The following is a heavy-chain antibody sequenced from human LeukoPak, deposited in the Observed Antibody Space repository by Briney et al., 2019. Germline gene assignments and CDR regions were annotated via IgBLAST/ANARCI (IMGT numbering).Heavy chain of an antibody. J-gene: IGHJ6*02. CDR3: ARRLQYSYYYGMDV. V-gene: IGHV4-59*08. CDR1: GGPIGSYC. D-gene: IGHD5-18*01. CDR2: IYSSGST. Sequence: SETLSLTCTVSGGPIGSYCWGWIRQPPGKGLEWIGYIYSSGSTNYNPSLKSRVTISVDRSKNQFSMKLSSVTAADTAVYYCARRLQYSYYYGMDVWGQGTTVTVSS.